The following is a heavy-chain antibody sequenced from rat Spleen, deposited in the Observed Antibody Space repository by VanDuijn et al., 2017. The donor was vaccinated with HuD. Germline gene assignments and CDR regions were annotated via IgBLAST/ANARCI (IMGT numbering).Heavy chain of an antibody. J-gene: IGHJ2*01. Sequence: EVKLVESGGGLVQPGRSLKLSCAASGFNFNDYWMGWVRQAPGKGLEWIGEINQDSNTIKYSPSLRDKLTISRDNAQNTLYLQMRKLGSEDTATYYCVREEAGVVDWGQGVMVTVSS. CDR1: GFNFNDYW. V-gene: IGHV4-2*01. CDR2: INQDSNTI. CDR3: VREEAGVVD. D-gene: IGHD1-12*02.